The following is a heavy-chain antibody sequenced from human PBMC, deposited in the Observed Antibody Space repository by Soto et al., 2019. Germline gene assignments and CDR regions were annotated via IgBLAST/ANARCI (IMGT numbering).Heavy chain of an antibody. CDR1: VIPIRAYY. V-gene: IGHV4-59*01. CDR3: AKVIVLVPAASYGMDV. J-gene: IGHJ6*02. Sequence: PSEPLSLTCTVSVIPIRAYYSGWLRQPPGKGLEWIGYIYYIGSTNYNPSLKSRVTMSVDTSKNQFSLKLMSVTAADTAVYYCAKVIVLVPAASYGMDVWGLGTTVTVS. CDR2: IYYIGST. D-gene: IGHD2-2*01.